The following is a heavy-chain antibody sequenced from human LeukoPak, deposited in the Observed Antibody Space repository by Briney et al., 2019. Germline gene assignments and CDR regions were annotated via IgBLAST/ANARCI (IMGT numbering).Heavy chain of an antibody. D-gene: IGHD4-17*01. Sequence: SETLSLTCTVSGGSISSGGYYWSWIRQHPGKGLEWIGYIYYSGSTTYNPSLKSRVTISIDTSKNQFSLRLNSVTAADTAMYYCARATVNDWFDPWGQGTLVTVSS. J-gene: IGHJ5*02. CDR3: ARATVNDWFDP. V-gene: IGHV4-61*08. CDR2: IYYSGST. CDR1: GGSISSGGYY.